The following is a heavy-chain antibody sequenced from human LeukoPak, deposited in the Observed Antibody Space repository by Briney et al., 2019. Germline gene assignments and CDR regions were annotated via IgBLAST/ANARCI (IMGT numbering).Heavy chain of an antibody. Sequence: SETLSLTCTVSGGSISSYYWSWIRQPPGKGLEWIGYIYYSGSTNYNPSLKSRVTISVDTSKNQFSLKLSSVTAADTAVYYCARDDSGYSGFDPWGQGTLVTVSS. CDR1: GGSISSYY. J-gene: IGHJ5*02. D-gene: IGHD3-22*01. V-gene: IGHV4-59*12. CDR3: ARDDSGYSGFDP. CDR2: IYYSGST.